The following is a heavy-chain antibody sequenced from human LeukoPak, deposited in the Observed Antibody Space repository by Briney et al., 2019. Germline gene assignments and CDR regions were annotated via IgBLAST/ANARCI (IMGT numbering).Heavy chain of an antibody. D-gene: IGHD2-2*01. CDR1: GFTFSSYA. Sequence: GGSLRLSCAASGFTFSSYAMSWVRQAPGKGLEWVSAISGSGGSTYYADSVKGRFTISRDNSKNTLCLQMNSLRAEDTAVYYCAKAQRYCSSTSCYNFDYWGQGTLVTVSS. V-gene: IGHV3-23*01. CDR2: ISGSGGST. J-gene: IGHJ4*02. CDR3: AKAQRYCSSTSCYNFDY.